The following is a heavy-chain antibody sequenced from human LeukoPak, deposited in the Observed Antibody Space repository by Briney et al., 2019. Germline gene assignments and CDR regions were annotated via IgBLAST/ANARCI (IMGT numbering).Heavy chain of an antibody. CDR1: GGSFSGYY. CDR2: INHSGST. V-gene: IGHV4-34*01. CDR3: ARGSVSGWYVFDY. Sequence: SETLSLTCAVYGGSFSGYYWSWIRQPPGKGLEWIGEINHSGSTNYNPSLKSRVTISVDTSKNQFSLKLSSVTAADTAVYYCARGSVSGWYVFDYWGQGTLVTVSS. D-gene: IGHD6-19*01. J-gene: IGHJ4*02.